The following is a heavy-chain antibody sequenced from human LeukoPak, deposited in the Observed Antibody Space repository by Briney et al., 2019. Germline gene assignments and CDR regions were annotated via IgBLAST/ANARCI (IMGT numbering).Heavy chain of an antibody. J-gene: IGHJ4*02. V-gene: IGHV4-31*03. D-gene: IGHD3-22*01. Sequence: SQTLSLTCTVSGGSISRGGYYWSWIRQHPGKGLEWIGYVYYSRSTYYNPSLKSRRTISVDTSKNQFSLKLNSVTAADTAVYYCARGLPYDSSGYYFDGFDHWGQGTLVTVSS. CDR3: ARGLPYDSSGYYFDGFDH. CDR2: VYYSRST. CDR1: GGSISRGGYY.